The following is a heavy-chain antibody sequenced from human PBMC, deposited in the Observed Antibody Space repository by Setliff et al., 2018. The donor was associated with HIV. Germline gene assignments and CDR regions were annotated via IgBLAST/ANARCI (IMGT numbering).Heavy chain of an antibody. CDR2: VSHTGST. Sequence: SETLSLTCAVYGGSLSGYYWRWIRQPPGKGLEWIGDVSHTGSTNYNPSLMSRITISADTPKNQFSLKLSSVTAADTAVYYCAREGTYSGTYWVRRVASFDIWGQGTMVTVSS. CDR1: GGSLSGYY. D-gene: IGHD1-26*01. V-gene: IGHV4-34*01. CDR3: AREGTYSGTYWVRRVASFDI. J-gene: IGHJ3*02.